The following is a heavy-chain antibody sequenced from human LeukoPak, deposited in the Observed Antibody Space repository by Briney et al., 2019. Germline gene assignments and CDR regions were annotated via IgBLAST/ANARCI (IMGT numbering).Heavy chain of an antibody. J-gene: IGHJ6*03. Sequence: PGGSLRLSCAASGFTFSSYAMSWVRQAPGKGLEWVSAISGGGGSTYYADSVKGRFTISRDNSKNTLYLQMNSLRAEDTAVYYCAKMGPRYSGYDPRIAYYYYYMDVWGKGTTVTISS. V-gene: IGHV3-23*01. D-gene: IGHD5-12*01. CDR1: GFTFSSYA. CDR2: ISGGGGST. CDR3: AKMGPRYSGYDPRIAYYYYYMDV.